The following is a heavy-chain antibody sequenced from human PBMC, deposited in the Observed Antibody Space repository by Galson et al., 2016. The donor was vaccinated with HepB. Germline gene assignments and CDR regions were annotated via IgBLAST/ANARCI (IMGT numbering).Heavy chain of an antibody. CDR1: GFTTSSYW. D-gene: IGHD2-21*02. CDR3: AREGVTVDAFDI. CDR2: IKSDGSSR. V-gene: IGHV3-74*01. J-gene: IGHJ3*02. Sequence: SLRLSCAASGFTTSSYWMTWVRQAPGKGLVWVSRIKSDGSSRTYADSVKGRFTISRDNAKSTLYLQMNSLRDDDTAVYYCAREGVTVDAFDIWGQGTMVTVSS.